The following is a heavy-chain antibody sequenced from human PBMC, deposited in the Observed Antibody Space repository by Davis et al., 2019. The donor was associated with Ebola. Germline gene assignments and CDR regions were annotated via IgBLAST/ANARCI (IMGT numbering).Heavy chain of an antibody. CDR1: GFTFSRYS. CDR2: ISSSSNYI. J-gene: IGHJ6*02. CDR3: ARDPTRTYYDFWSGSSDYYYGMDV. Sequence: PGGSLRLSCAASGFTFSRYSMNWVRQGPGKGLEWVSSISSSSNYIYYADSVKGRFTISRDNAKYSLFLQMNSLRAEDTAVYYCARDPTRTYYDFWSGSSDYYYGMDVWGQGTTVTVSS. V-gene: IGHV3-21*01. D-gene: IGHD3-3*01.